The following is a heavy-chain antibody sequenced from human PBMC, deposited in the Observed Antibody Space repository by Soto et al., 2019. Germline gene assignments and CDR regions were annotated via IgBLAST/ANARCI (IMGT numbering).Heavy chain of an antibody. CDR2: IIPIFGTA. CDR3: ARVIVVPSLYYYYGMDV. V-gene: IGHV1-69*12. D-gene: IGHD2-15*01. J-gene: IGHJ6*02. Sequence: QVQLVQSGAEVKKPGSSVKVSCKASGGTFSSYAISWVRQAPGQGLEWMGGIIPIFGTANYAQKFQGRVTITADESTSTAYMELSSLRSEDTAVYYCARVIVVPSLYYYYGMDVWGQGTTVTVSS. CDR1: GGTFSSYA.